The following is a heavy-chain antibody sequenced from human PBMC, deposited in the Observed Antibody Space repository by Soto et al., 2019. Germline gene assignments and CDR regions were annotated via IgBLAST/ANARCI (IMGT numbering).Heavy chain of an antibody. V-gene: IGHV4-34*01. J-gene: IGHJ4*02. D-gene: IGHD3-22*01. CDR1: GGSFSGYY. CDR2: INHSGST. CDR3: ARGYDRNFDY. Sequence: SETLSLTCAVYGGSFSGYYWNWIRQPPGKGLEWIGEINHSGSTNYNPSLKSRVTISVDTSKNQFSLRLSSVTAADTAVYYCARGYDRNFDYWGQGTLVTVSS.